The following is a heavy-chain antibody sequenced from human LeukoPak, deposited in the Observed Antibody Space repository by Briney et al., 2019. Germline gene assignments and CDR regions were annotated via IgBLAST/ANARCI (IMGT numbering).Heavy chain of an antibody. V-gene: IGHV3-23*01. CDR2: ISGSGGST. J-gene: IGHJ5*02. Sequence: GGSLRLSCAASVFTFSGYAMSWVRHAPGKGLEWVSAISGSGGSTYYAYSLKSRFTPSRDTTTSTLYLQMYTLRAPDTAVYYCAKMPRYGYCSGGSCYYWFDPWGQGTLVTVSS. CDR1: VFTFSGYA. D-gene: IGHD2-15*01. CDR3: AKMPRYGYCSGGSCYYWFDP.